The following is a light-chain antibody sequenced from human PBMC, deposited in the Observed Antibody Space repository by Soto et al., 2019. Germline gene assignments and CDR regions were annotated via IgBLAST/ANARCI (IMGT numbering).Light chain of an antibody. CDR2: DVS. Sequence: QSVLTQPASLSGSTGQSVTIFCTGTSSDVGAYNYVSWYQQHPGKAPKLIIYDVSNRPSGVSNRFSGSKSGNTASPTISGLQAEDEADFYCSSYTTTSTLGSVFRTGTKVTVL. V-gene: IGLV2-14*01. CDR3: SSYTTTSTLGSV. CDR1: SSDVGAYNY. J-gene: IGLJ1*01.